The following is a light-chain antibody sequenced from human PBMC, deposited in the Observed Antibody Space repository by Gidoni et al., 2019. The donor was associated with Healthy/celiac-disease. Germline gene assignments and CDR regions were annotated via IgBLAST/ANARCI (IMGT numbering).Light chain of an antibody. CDR1: QDISNY. CDR3: QQYDTPPIT. V-gene: IGKV1-33*01. J-gene: IGKJ5*01. Sequence: DIQMTQSPSSLSASVGHRVTITCQASQDISNYVNWYQQNPVKAPKHLIYDASKLETVVPSMFSGSASGTDFTSTISRLHPEDIATYYRQQYDTPPITFGQGTRLEIK. CDR2: DAS.